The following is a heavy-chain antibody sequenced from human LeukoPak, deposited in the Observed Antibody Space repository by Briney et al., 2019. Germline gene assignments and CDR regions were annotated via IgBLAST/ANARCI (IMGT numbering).Heavy chain of an antibody. CDR3: ARVAVPYYGMDV. CDR1: GGSFSGYY. Sequence: PSETLSLTCAVYGGSFSGYYWSWIRQPPGKGLEWIGEINHSGSTNYNPSLKSRVTRSVDTSKNQFSLKLSSVTAADTAVYYCARVAVPYYGMDVWGQGTTVTVSS. CDR2: INHSGST. V-gene: IGHV4-34*01. J-gene: IGHJ6*02.